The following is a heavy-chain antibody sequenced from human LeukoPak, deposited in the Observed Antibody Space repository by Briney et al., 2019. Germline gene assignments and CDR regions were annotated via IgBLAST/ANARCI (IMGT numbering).Heavy chain of an antibody. CDR3: ARDGTGRITMLD. Sequence: SVKVSCKASGGTFTSYAISWVRQAPGQGLEWMGGIIPIFGTANYAQKFQGRVTITTDESTSTAYMELSSLRSEDTAVYYCARDGTGRITMLDWGEGTLVTVSS. CDR1: GGTFTSYA. V-gene: IGHV1-69*05. J-gene: IGHJ4*02. CDR2: IIPIFGTA. D-gene: IGHD3-10*02.